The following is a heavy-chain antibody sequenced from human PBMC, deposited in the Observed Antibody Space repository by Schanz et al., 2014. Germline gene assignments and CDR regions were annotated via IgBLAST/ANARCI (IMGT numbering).Heavy chain of an antibody. CDR3: ARGGDYIVVLVAVTREYYYHAMDV. D-gene: IGHD2-15*01. J-gene: IGHJ6*02. CDR2: IIPILGIA. Sequence: QVQLVQSGAEVKKPGSPVKVSCKSSGGTFSSYAISWVRQAPGQGLEWMGRIIPILGIATYAQKFQGRVTMTTDTSTSTSYMELTSLRSDDTAVYYCARGGDYIVVLVAVTREYYYHAMDVWGQGTTXTVSS. V-gene: IGHV1-69*04. CDR1: GGTFSSYA.